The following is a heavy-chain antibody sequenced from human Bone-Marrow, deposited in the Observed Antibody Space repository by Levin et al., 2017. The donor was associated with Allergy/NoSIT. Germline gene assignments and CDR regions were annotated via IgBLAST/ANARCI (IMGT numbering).Heavy chain of an antibody. Sequence: SVKVSCKASGGTFSSYAISWVRQAPGQGLEWMGGIIPIFGTANYAQKFQGRVTITADESTSTAYMELSSLRSEDTAVYYCARDLYYDLWSGYFDYWGQGTLVTVSS. D-gene: IGHD3-3*01. CDR1: GGTFSSYA. J-gene: IGHJ4*02. V-gene: IGHV1-69*13. CDR3: ARDLYYDLWSGYFDY. CDR2: IIPIFGTA.